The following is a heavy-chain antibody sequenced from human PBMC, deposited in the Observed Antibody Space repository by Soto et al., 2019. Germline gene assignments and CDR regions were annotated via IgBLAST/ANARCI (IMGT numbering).Heavy chain of an antibody. CDR2: IKPGTSDI. J-gene: IGHJ4*02. CDR3: ARQLSHLCDS. V-gene: IGHV5-51*01. CDR1: GYKFGTAW. Sequence: GESLKISCKGVGYKFGTAWIGRLRQMPGKGLEWMGIIKPGTSDIRYSPSCRGHVTISADEAVSTSYLQWSSLKASDTAMHYCARQLSHLCDSWGQGXLVAVDS.